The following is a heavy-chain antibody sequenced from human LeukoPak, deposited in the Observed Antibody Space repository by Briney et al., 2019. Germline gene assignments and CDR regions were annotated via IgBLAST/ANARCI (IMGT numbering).Heavy chain of an antibody. CDR1: GDSITYFY. V-gene: IGHV4-4*07. Sequence: SETLSLTCSVSGDSITYFYWSWIRQAAGKGLEWIGRISSSGSTDYNASLKSRVTISVDTSKNQFSLKLSSVTAADTAVYFCARDHPFYYGSGISWFDPWGQGTLVTVSS. J-gene: IGHJ5*02. CDR3: ARDHPFYYGSGISWFDP. CDR2: ISSSGST. D-gene: IGHD3-10*01.